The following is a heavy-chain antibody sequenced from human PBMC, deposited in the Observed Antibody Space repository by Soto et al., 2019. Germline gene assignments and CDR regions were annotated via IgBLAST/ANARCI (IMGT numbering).Heavy chain of an antibody. CDR2: IWHDGNEK. CDR3: AIEFWQYGNYRFDP. CDR1: GFTFSDYG. Sequence: GGSLRLSCAASGFTFSDYGMHWVRQTPGKGLEWVALIWHDGNEKYYADSAKGRFTVSRDNSKNTLYLQMNSLRAEDTALYYCAIEFWQYGNYRFDPWGQGTLVTVSS. D-gene: IGHD4-4*01. J-gene: IGHJ5*02. V-gene: IGHV3-33*01.